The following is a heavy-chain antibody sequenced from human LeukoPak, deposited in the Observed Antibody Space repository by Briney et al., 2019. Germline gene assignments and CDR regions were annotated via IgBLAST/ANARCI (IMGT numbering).Heavy chain of an antibody. J-gene: IGHJ4*02. V-gene: IGHV1-2*02. CDR3: ARDLTAGSSDY. CDR2: INPNGGET. D-gene: IGHD3-10*01. CDR1: GYTFMDSY. Sequence: ASVKVSCKASGYTFMDSYMHWVRQAPGQRPEWMAWINPNGGETHYAQKFRGRVILTLDTSISTAYMELNSLQYADSAIYYCARDLTAGSSDYWGPGTLVTVSS.